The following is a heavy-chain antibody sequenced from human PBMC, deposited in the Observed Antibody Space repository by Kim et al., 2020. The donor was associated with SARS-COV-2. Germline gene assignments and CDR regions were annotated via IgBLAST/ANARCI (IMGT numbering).Heavy chain of an antibody. V-gene: IGHV6-1*01. J-gene: IGHJ3*02. D-gene: IGHD3-10*01. CDR1: GDSVSSNSAA. CDR3: ARVGEYYYGSGRDDAFDI. CDR2: TYYRSKWYN. Sequence: SQTLSLTCAISGDSVSSNSAAWNWIRQSPSRGLEWLGRTYYRSKWYNDYAVSVKSRITINPDTSKNQFSLQLNSVTPEDTAVYYCARVGEYYYGSGRDDAFDIWGQGTMVTVSS.